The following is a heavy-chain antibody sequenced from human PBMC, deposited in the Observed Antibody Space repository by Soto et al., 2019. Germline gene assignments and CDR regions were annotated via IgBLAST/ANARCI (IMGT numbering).Heavy chain of an antibody. J-gene: IGHJ4*02. CDR3: ARNSGSKLGPRTAGEGH. CDR2: IYSGGTT. CDR1: GFTVSNNY. D-gene: IGHD7-27*01. Sequence: GGSLRLSCXASGFTVSNNYMSWVRQAPGKGLEWVSLIYSGGTTSYADSVKGRFTISRDSSKNTLNLQMNSLRAEDTAVYYCARNSGSKLGPRTAGEGHWGQGTLVTVSS. V-gene: IGHV3-66*01.